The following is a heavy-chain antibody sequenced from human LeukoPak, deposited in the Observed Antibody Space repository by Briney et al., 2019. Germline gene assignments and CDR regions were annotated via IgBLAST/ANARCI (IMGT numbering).Heavy chain of an antibody. V-gene: IGHV3-21*01. CDR2: ISSSSYI. CDR3: ARDPTTFYYYGMDV. CDR1: GFTFSSYS. J-gene: IGHJ6*02. D-gene: IGHD2/OR15-2a*01. Sequence: GGSLRLSCAASGFTFSSYSMNWVRQAPGKGLEWVSSISSSSYIYYADSVKGRFTISRDNAKNSLYLQMNSLRAEDTAVYYCARDPTTFYYYGMDVWGQGTTVTVSS.